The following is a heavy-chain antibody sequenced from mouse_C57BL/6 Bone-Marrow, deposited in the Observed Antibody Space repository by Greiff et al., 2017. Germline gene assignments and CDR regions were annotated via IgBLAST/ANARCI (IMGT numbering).Heavy chain of an antibody. CDR2: IRSKSSNYAT. V-gene: IGHV10-3*01. J-gene: IGHJ4*01. Sequence: GGGLVQPKGSLKLTCAASGFTFNTYAMHWVRQAPGKGLEWVARIRSKSSNYATYYAESVKDRFTISRDDSQSMLYLQMNNLKTEDTAMYYSLRAPDDYLAMYYWGQGTSVTVTS. D-gene: IGHD2-3*01. CDR3: LRAPDDYLAMYY. CDR1: GFTFNTYA.